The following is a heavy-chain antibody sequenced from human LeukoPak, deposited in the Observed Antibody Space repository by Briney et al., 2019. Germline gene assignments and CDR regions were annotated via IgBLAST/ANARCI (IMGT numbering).Heavy chain of an antibody. J-gene: IGHJ4*02. Sequence: SETLSLACTVSGGSMISYYWSWIRQPAGKGLEWIGRIYTSGSTNYNPSLKSRVSISVDKSKNQFSLRLSSVTAADTAVYYCARGGSSGPDYWGQGTLVTVSS. CDR2: IYTSGST. D-gene: IGHD6-19*01. CDR1: GGSMISYY. CDR3: ARGGSSGPDY. V-gene: IGHV4-4*07.